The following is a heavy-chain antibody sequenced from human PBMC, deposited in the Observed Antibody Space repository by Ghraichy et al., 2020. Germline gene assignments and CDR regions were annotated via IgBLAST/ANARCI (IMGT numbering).Heavy chain of an antibody. CDR2: ISSSSSYI. Sequence: GGSLRLSCAASGFTFSSYSMNWVRQAPGKGLEWVSSISSSSSYIYYADSVKGRFTISRDNAKNSLYLQMNSLRAEDTAVYYCARDVVWGAAGPPTDYWGQGTLVTVSS. V-gene: IGHV3-21*01. CDR3: ARDVVWGAAGPPTDY. J-gene: IGHJ4*02. D-gene: IGHD6-13*01. CDR1: GFTFSSYS.